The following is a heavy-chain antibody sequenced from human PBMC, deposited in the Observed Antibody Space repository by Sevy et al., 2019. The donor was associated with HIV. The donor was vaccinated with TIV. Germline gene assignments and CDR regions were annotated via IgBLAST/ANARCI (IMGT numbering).Heavy chain of an antibody. J-gene: IGHJ6*02. CDR2: ISYDGSNK. CDR3: AKVVNVGTAMVRWSDYYYYGMDV. D-gene: IGHD5-18*01. Sequence: GGSLRLSCAASGFTFSTYAMHWVRQAPGKGLEWVAVISYDGSNKYYADSVKGRFTVSRDNSKNTLFLQMNSLRAEDTAVYYCAKVVNVGTAMVRWSDYYYYGMDVWGQGPTVTVSS. V-gene: IGHV3-30-3*01. CDR1: GFTFSTYA.